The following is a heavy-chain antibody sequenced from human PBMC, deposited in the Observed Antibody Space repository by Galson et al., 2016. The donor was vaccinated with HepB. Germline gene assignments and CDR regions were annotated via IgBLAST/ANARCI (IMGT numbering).Heavy chain of an antibody. CDR3: ARGRCGGGSCYPYNWFDP. Sequence: TLSLTCAVSGGSLSSGGYSWNWIRQPPGKGLQWIGSISHSGRTYYNPSLKSRVTIPVDRSKNQFSLKLSSVAAADTAVYYCARGRCGGGSCYPYNWFDPWGQGTLVTVSS. CDR1: GGSLSSGGYS. CDR2: ISHSGRT. D-gene: IGHD2-15*01. J-gene: IGHJ5*02. V-gene: IGHV4-30-2*01.